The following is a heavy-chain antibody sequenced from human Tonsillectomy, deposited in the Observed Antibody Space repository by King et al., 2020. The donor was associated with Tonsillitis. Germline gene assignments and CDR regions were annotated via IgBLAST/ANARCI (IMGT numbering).Heavy chain of an antibody. Sequence: VQLQQWGAGLETLSLTCAVYGGSFSGYYWSWIRQPPGKGLEWIGEINHSGSTNCNPSLKTRVTIAVDTSKNQFSLKLNSVTAADTDVYYCATTNDYYSTPYAFDIWGQGTMVTVSS. V-gene: IGHV4-34*01. J-gene: IGHJ3*02. CDR2: INHSGST. D-gene: IGHD2/OR15-2a*01. CDR1: GGSFSGYY. CDR3: ATTNDYYSTPYAFDI.